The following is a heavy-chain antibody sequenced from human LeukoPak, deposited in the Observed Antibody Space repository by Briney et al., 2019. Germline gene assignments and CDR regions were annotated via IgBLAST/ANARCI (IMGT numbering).Heavy chain of an antibody. V-gene: IGHV3-48*04. CDR1: GFNFSSYA. CDR2: ISGSGSNK. D-gene: IGHD6-19*01. CDR3: ATSQSSVAGIIGD. J-gene: IGHJ4*02. Sequence: PGGSLRLSCAASGFNFSSYAMSWVRQAPGKGLEWVSYISGSGSNKYYADSVKGRFTISRDNAKNSLYLQMNSLRVEDTAVYYCATSQSSVAGIIGDWGQGTLVTVSS.